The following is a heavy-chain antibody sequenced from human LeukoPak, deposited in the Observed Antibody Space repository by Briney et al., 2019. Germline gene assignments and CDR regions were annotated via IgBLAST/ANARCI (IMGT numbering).Heavy chain of an antibody. CDR3: ARHWVVTPNY. CDR2: IYYSGSA. D-gene: IGHD4-23*01. CDR1: GGPISNSSYY. J-gene: IGHJ4*02. Sequence: SETLSLTCIVSGGPISNSSYYWGWIRQPPGKGLEWIGSIYYSGSAYYNPSLKSRVTISVDTSKNQFSLKLTSATAADTAVYYCARHWVVTPNYWGQGTLVTVSS. V-gene: IGHV4-39*01.